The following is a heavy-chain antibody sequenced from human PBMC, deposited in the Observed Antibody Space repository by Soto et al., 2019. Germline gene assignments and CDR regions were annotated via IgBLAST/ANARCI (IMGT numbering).Heavy chain of an antibody. CDR1: GFTFSSYS. V-gene: IGHV3-21*01. Sequence: GGSLRLSCAASGFTFSSYSMNWVRQAPGKGLEWVSSISSSSSYIYYADSVKGRFTISRDNAKNYLYLQMNSLRAEDTAVYYCASDPEVHRGLNGDYEEHFDYWGQGTLVTVSS. CDR3: ASDPEVHRGLNGDYEEHFDY. CDR2: ISSSSSYI. J-gene: IGHJ4*02. D-gene: IGHD4-17*01.